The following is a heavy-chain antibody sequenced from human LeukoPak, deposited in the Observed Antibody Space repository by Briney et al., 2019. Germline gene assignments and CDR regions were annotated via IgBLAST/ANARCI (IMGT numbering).Heavy chain of an antibody. CDR3: ARGGSGGTIFGVVTLFDCDY. D-gene: IGHD3-3*01. CDR1: GFTVSSNY. Sequence: GGSLRLSCAASGFTVSSNYMSWVRQAPGQGLEWVSVIYSDGSKSYSDSVKGRITITRDNSKNTLYIQMNMLRGGDTAVYYCARGGSGGTIFGVVTLFDCDYWGQGTLVTVSS. J-gene: IGHJ4*02. V-gene: IGHV3-66*02. CDR2: IYSDGSK.